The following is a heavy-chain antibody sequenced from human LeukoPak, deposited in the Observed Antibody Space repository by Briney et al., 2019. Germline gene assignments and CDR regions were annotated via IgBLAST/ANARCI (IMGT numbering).Heavy chain of an antibody. D-gene: IGHD1-7*01. V-gene: IGHV3-48*03. CDR2: ISSSASTI. Sequence: GSLRLSCAASGFTFSSYEMNWVRQAPGKGLEWVSYISSSASTILYADSVKGRFTISRDNAKNSLYLQMNSLRAEDTAVYYCAREARITGTPIDYWGQGTLVTVSS. CDR3: AREARITGTPIDY. J-gene: IGHJ4*02. CDR1: GFTFSSYE.